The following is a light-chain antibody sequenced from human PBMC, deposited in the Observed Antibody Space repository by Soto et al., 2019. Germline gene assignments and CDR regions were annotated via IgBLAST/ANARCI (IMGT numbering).Light chain of an antibody. Sequence: DIQMTQSPSILSASVGDRVTITCRASQSVNTGLAWYQQKPGQAPKLLIYDASNLQTGVPSRFSGSGSGTDFTFTISSLQPEDVATYYCQQYDNLPRWTFGHGTKVDIK. CDR2: DAS. CDR3: QQYDNLPRWT. V-gene: IGKV1-33*01. J-gene: IGKJ1*01. CDR1: QSVNTG.